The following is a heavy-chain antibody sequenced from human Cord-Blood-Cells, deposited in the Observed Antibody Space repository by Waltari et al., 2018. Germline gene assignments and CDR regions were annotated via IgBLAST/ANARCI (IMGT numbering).Heavy chain of an antibody. CDR2: IYYSGST. V-gene: IGHV4-39*01. CDR1: GGSISSSSYY. CDR3: ARQRFLEWLLYYFDY. Sequence: QLQLQESGPGLVKPSETLSLTCTVSGGSISSSSYYWDWIRQPPGKGLEWIGSIYYSGSTYSNPSLKSRVTISVDTSKNQFSLKLSSVTAADTAVYYCARQRFLEWLLYYFDYWGQGTLVTVSS. D-gene: IGHD3-3*01. J-gene: IGHJ4*02.